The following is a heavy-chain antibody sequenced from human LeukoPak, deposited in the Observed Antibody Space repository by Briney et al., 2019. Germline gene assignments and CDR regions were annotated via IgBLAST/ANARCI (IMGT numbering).Heavy chain of an antibody. J-gene: IGHJ4*02. V-gene: IGHV3-30-3*01. Sequence: LPGGSLRLSCAASGFTFSSYAMHWVRQAPGKGLEWVAVISYDGSNKYYADSVKGRFTISRDNSKNTLYPQMNSLRAEDTAVYYCARASGLNSDYWGQGTLVTVSS. CDR2: ISYDGSNK. CDR1: GFTFSSYA. D-gene: IGHD3-10*01. CDR3: ARASGLNSDY.